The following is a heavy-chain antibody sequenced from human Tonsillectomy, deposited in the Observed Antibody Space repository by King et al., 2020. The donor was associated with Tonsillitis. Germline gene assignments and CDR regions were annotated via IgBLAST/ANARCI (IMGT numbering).Heavy chain of an antibody. J-gene: IGHJ4*02. V-gene: IGHV4-39*01. Sequence: LQLQESGPGVVKPSETLSLTCTVSGGSISSSDHYWAWIRQPPGKGLEWIGYMYYSGTLFYNPHLKSRITISGGTSENRFSLKLSSVTAADTAVYFCARSVSGSFDYWGLGALVTVSS. CDR3: ARSVSGSFDY. CDR1: GGSISSSDHY. D-gene: IGHD1-26*01. CDR2: MYYSGTL.